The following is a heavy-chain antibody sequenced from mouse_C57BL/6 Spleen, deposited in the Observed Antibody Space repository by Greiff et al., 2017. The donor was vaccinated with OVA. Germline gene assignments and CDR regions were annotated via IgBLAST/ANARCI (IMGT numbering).Heavy chain of an antibody. CDR3: ARPSYGNFAY. J-gene: IGHJ3*01. CDR2: IYPSDSET. CDR1: GYTFTSYW. D-gene: IGHD2-10*01. Sequence: VKLQQPGAELVRPGSSVKLSCKASGYTFTSYWMDWVKQRPGQGLEWIGNIYPSDSETHYNQKFKDKATLTVDKSSSTAYMQLSSLTSEDSAVYYCARPSYGNFAYWGQGTLVTVSA. V-gene: IGHV1-61*01.